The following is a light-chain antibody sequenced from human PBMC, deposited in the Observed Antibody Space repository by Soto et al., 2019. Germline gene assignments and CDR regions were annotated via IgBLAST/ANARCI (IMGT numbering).Light chain of an antibody. V-gene: IGKV1-5*01. CDR2: DAS. J-gene: IGKJ1*01. Sequence: DIQMTQSPSTLSASVGDRVTITCRASQSISSWLAWYQQKPGKAPKLLIYDASSLESGVPSRFSGSGSGTDFPFPFSSLQPDDFAPYYCQQYNSYSGTFGQGTKGDIK. CDR3: QQYNSYSGT. CDR1: QSISSW.